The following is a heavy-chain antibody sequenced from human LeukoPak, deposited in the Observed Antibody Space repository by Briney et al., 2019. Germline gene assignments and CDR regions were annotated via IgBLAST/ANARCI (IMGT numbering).Heavy chain of an antibody. D-gene: IGHD2-2*01. CDR3: ATIRTVGYCSSTSCYAEGPFDY. Sequence: PSETLSLTCTVSGGSISSYYWSWIRQPPGKGLEWIGYIYYSGSTNYNPSLKSRVTISVDTSKNQFSLKLSSVTAADTAVYYRATIRTVGYCSSTSCYAEGPFDYWGQGTLVTVSS. CDR1: GGSISSYY. V-gene: IGHV4-59*01. J-gene: IGHJ4*02. CDR2: IYYSGST.